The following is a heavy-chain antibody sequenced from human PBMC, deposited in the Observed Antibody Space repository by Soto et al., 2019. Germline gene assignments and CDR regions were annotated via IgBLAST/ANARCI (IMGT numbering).Heavy chain of an antibody. J-gene: IGHJ5*02. V-gene: IGHV3-30*18. CDR3: GKYSDYGDHRGWFDP. D-gene: IGHD4-17*01. CDR1: GFSFSSYG. Sequence: QVQLVESGGGVVYPGSSLRLSCTASGFSFSSYGEHWVRQAPGKGLEWVAVISYHGVNKYYADSVIGRFTISRNNSKIMVFLQMISLRVEDTAVYYSGKYSDYGDHRGWFDPWGEGTLVIVSS. CDR2: ISYHGVNK.